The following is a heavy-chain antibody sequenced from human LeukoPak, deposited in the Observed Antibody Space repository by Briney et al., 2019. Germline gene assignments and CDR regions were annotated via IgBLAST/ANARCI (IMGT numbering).Heavy chain of an antibody. CDR1: GGSISSGSYY. J-gene: IGHJ5*02. CDR3: ARGAYFYGSGINWFDL. V-gene: IGHV4-61*09. CDR2: VYTSGST. D-gene: IGHD3-10*01. Sequence: PSETLSLTCTVSGGSISSGSYYWSWIRQPAGRGLEWIGHVYTSGSTNYNPSLKSRVTISVDTSKNQFSLKLSYVTAADTAVYYCARGAYFYGSGINWFDLWGQGTLVTVSS.